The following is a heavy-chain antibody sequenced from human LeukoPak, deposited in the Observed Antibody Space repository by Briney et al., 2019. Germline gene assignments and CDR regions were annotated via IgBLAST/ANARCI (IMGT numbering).Heavy chain of an antibody. CDR1: GGSFSGYY. Sequence: SETLSLTCAVYGGSFSGYYWSWTRQPPGKGLEWIGEINHSGSTNYNPSLKSRVTISVDTSKNQFSLKLSSVTAADTAVYYCARGEYSSGWFDYWGQGTLVTVSS. CDR3: ARGEYSSGWFDY. J-gene: IGHJ4*02. V-gene: IGHV4-34*01. CDR2: INHSGST. D-gene: IGHD6-19*01.